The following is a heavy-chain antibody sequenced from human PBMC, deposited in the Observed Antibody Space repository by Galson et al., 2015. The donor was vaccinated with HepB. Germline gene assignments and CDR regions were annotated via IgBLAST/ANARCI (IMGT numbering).Heavy chain of an antibody. CDR2: IYPGDSDT. J-gene: IGHJ3*02. D-gene: IGHD1-26*01. V-gene: IGHV5-51*03. CDR3: ARTNSGSRPGDASDI. Sequence: QSGAEVKKPGESLKISCQGSGYSFSSYWIAWVRQMPGKGLEWMGIIYPGDSDTGNSPSFRGQVTISVDKSICTAYLQWSSLKASDTAMYYCARTNSGSRPGDASDIWGQGTMVAVSS. CDR1: GYSFSSYW.